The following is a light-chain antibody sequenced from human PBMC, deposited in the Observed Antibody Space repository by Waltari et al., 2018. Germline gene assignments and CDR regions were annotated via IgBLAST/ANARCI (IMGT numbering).Light chain of an antibody. V-gene: IGLV4-69*01. Sequence: LSSGHSSYAIAWHQQQPEKGPRYLMKLNSDGSHSKGDGIPDRFSGSSSGAERYLTISSLQSEDEADYYCQTWGTGIRVFGGGTKLTVL. J-gene: IGLJ3*02. CDR2: LNSDGSH. CDR3: QTWGTGIRV. CDR1: SGHSSYA.